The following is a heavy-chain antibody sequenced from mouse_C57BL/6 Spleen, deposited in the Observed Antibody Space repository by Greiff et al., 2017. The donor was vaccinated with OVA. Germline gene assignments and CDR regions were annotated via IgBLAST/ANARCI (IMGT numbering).Heavy chain of an antibody. J-gene: IGHJ1*03. CDR1: GYTFTSYW. CDR3: ARGDYYGSSSYWYFDV. D-gene: IGHD1-1*01. CDR2: IDPSDSYT. V-gene: IGHV1-59*01. Sequence: QVQLKQPGAELVRPGTSVKLSCKASGYTFTSYWMHWVKQRPGQGLEWIGVIDPSDSYTNYNQKFKGKATLTVDTSSSTAYMQLSSLTSEDSAVYYCARGDYYGSSSYWYFDVWGTGTTVTVSS.